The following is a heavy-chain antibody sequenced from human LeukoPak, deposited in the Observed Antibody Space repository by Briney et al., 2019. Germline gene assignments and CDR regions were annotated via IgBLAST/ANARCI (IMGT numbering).Heavy chain of an antibody. CDR3: AKDPWNYEGGFEY. D-gene: IGHD1-7*01. CDR1: GGSISSGLYS. CDR2: IYHTGST. Sequence: SETLSLTCDVSGGSISSGLYSWSWIRQPLGKGLEWIGYIYHTGSTYYNPSLKSRVTISVDTSKNQFSLRLSSVTAADTAVYYCAKDPWNYEGGFEYWGQGTLVTVSS. J-gene: IGHJ4*02. V-gene: IGHV4-30-2*01.